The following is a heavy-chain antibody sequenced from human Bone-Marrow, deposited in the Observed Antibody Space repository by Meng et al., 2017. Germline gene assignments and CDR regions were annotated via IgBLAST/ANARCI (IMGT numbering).Heavy chain of an antibody. CDR2: INTNTGNP. CDR1: GYTFTSYA. CDR3: ARDIPLTNFGVVIDGMDV. J-gene: IGHJ6*02. Sequence: ASVKVSCKASGYTFTSYAMNWVRQAPAQGLEWMGWINTNTGNPTYAQGFTGRFVFSLDTSVSTAYLQISSLKAEDTAVYYCARDIPLTNFGVVIDGMDVWGQGTTVTVSS. V-gene: IGHV7-4-1*02. D-gene: IGHD3-3*01.